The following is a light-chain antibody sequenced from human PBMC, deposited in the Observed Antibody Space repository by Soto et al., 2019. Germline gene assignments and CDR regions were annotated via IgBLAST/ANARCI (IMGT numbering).Light chain of an antibody. CDR3: QQTNKIPMT. V-gene: IGKV1-12*01. Sequence: DIQMTQSPSSVSASVGDRVTITCRASQDIASWLAWYQQKPGKAPKVLIYVASTLQTGVPSRFSGSGSGTDFSLTISSLQPEDSAIYYCQQTNKIPMTFGQGTRLEIK. CDR1: QDIASW. CDR2: VAS. J-gene: IGKJ5*01.